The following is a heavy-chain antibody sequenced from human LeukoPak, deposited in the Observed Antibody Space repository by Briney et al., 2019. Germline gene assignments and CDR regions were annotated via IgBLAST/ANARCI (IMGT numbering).Heavy chain of an antibody. D-gene: IGHD1-26*01. CDR1: GGSFSGYY. CDR2: IYYSGRT. CDR3: ARSFLGDWYFDL. V-gene: IGHV4-59*01. Sequence: SETLSLTCAVYGGSFSGYYWSCIRQPPGKGLEWIGYIYYSGRTNYNPSLKSRVTISVDTSKDQFSLRLTSVTAADTAVYYCARSFLGDWYFDLWGRGTLVTVSS. J-gene: IGHJ2*01.